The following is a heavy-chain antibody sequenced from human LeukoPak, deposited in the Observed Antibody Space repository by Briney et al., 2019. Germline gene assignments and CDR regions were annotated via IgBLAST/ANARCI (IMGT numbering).Heavy chain of an antibody. Sequence: ASVKVSCKVSGYTLTELSMHWVRQAPGKGIEWMGGFGPEDGETIYAQKFQGRVTMTEDTSTDTAYMELSSLRSEDTAVYYCATHGLWFGESDIFDYWGQGTLVTVSS. CDR3: ATHGLWFGESDIFDY. CDR1: GYTLTELS. CDR2: FGPEDGET. D-gene: IGHD3-10*01. V-gene: IGHV1-24*01. J-gene: IGHJ4*02.